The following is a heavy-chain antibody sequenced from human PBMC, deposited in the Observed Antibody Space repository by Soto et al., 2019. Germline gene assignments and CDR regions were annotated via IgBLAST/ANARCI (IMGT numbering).Heavy chain of an antibody. CDR1: GFTVSSNS. Sequence: EVQLVESGVDLVQPGGSLRLYCAASGFTVSSNSISWVSKAPGKGLEWVSTIYDGCSTYYADSVKDRFTIYRHNSKNTLYLPSNSLRVEDTAVYSCSREENGFDRFYSWGQGTLVTVSS. J-gene: IGHJ4*02. D-gene: IGHD5-12*01. CDR3: SREENGFDRFYS. V-gene: IGHV3-53*04. CDR2: IYDGCST.